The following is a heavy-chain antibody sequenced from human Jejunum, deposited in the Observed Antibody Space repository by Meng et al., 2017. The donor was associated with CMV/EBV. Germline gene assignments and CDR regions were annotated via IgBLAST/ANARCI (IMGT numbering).Heavy chain of an antibody. CDR2: INDRDGHL. V-gene: IGHV3-21*01. Sequence: EWKVVAFGGGRVMPGGSLSLSGVASGFSLSGYSMNGVRHIPGKGLEWVSSINDRDGHLYHADAVKGRLTMSRDTAENSLYLQMNSLRVEDSALYYCTREGSLRSMDVWGQGTTVTVSS. CDR1: GFSLSGYS. J-gene: IGHJ6*02. CDR3: TREGSLRSMDV. D-gene: IGHD6-13*01.